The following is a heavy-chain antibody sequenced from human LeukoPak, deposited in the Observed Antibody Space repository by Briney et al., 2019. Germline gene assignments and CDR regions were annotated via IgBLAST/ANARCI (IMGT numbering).Heavy chain of an antibody. CDR1: GYTLTELS. D-gene: IGHD3-3*01. CDR2: FDPEDGET. J-gene: IGHJ4*02. CDR3: ATGTGGDFWSGYYKKGILSY. Sequence: ASVKVSCKVSGYTLTELSMHWVRQAPGKGLEWMGGFDPEDGETIYAQKFQGRVTMTEDTSTDTAYMELSSLRSEDTAVYYCATGTGGDFWSGYYKKGILSYWGQGTLVTVSS. V-gene: IGHV1-24*01.